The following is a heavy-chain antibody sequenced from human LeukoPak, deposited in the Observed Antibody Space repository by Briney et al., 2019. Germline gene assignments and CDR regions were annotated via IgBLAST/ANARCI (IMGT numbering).Heavy chain of an antibody. Sequence: GGSLRLSCAASGFTFSSYAMSWVRQAPGKGLEWVSAISGSGGSTYYADSVKGRFTISRDNSKNTLYLQMNSLRAEDTAVYYCAKDRYGSGSYYYAPFDYWGQGTLVTVSS. CDR2: ISGSGGST. V-gene: IGHV3-23*01. CDR1: GFTFSSYA. D-gene: IGHD3-10*01. CDR3: AKDRYGSGSYYYAPFDY. J-gene: IGHJ4*02.